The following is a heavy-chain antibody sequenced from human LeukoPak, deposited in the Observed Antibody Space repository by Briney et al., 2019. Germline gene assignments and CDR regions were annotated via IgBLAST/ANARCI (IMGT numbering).Heavy chain of an antibody. CDR1: GFTFSSYG. V-gene: IGHV3-30*02. J-gene: IGHJ3*02. CDR3: AKTIVVVTAIPGLHAFDI. CDR2: IRYDGSNK. D-gene: IGHD2-21*02. Sequence: GGSLRLSCAASGFTFSSYGMHWARQAPGKGLEWVAFIRYDGSNKYYADSVKGRFTISRDNSKNTLYLQMNSLRAEDTAVYYCAKTIVVVTAIPGLHAFDIWGQGTMVTVSS.